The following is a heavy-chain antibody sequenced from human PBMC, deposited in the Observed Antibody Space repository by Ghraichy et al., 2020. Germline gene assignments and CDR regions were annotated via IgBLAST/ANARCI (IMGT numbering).Heavy chain of an antibody. D-gene: IGHD1-20*01. V-gene: IGHV1-2*02. CDR3: ARVGFNWNDAPSF. Sequence: ASVKVSCKASGYTFNVYKIHWVRQAPGHGPEWMGWINPNTGGTNYAEKLRGRVTMSTDTAATTAYMELSSLKSDDTAVYYCARVGFNWNDAPSFWGQGTLVTVSS. CDR2: INPNTGGT. J-gene: IGHJ4*02. CDR1: GYTFNVYK.